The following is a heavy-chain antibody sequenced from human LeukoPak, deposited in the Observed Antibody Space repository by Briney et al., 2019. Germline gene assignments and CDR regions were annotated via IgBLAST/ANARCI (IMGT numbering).Heavy chain of an antibody. CDR2: IYSGGST. CDR3: ARDPYGGHYFDY. V-gene: IGHV3-66*01. J-gene: IGHJ4*02. D-gene: IGHD4-23*01. Sequence: GGSLRLSCAASGFTVSSNYMSWVRQAPGKGLEWVSVIYSGGSTYYADSVKGRFTIPRDNSKNTLYLQMNSLRAEDTAVYYCARDPYGGHYFDYWGQGTLVTVSS. CDR1: GFTVSSNY.